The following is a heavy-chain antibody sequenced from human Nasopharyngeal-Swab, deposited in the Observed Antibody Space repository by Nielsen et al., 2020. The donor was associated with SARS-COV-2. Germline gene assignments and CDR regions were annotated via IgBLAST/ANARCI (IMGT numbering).Heavy chain of an antibody. CDR2: INSDGSST. D-gene: IGHD6-13*01. V-gene: IGHV3-74*01. CDR3: ARVQLAYYYYGMDV. J-gene: IGHJ6*02. Sequence: WIRQPPGKGLVWVSRINSDGSSTSYADSVKGRLTISRDNAKNTLYLQMNSLRAEDTAVYYCARVQLAYYYYGMDVWGQGTTVTVSS.